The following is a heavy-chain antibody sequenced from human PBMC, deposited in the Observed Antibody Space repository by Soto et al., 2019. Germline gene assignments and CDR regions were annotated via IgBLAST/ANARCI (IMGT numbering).Heavy chain of an antibody. CDR1: GYTFTSYG. CDR3: ATRVTLNYRGKGDY. J-gene: IGHJ4*02. Sequence: GASVKVSCKASGYTFTSYGISWVRQAPGQGLEWMGGIIPIYGKANYAQKFQGRVTITADESTSTAYMELSSLRSEDTAVYYCATRVTLNYRGKGDYWGQGTLVTVSS. CDR2: IIPIYGKA. V-gene: IGHV1-69*13. D-gene: IGHD4-17*01.